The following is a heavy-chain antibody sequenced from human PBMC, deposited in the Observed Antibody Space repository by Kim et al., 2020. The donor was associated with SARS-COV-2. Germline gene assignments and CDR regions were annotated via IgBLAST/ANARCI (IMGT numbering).Heavy chain of an antibody. CDR3: ARGPRRSGWIGTIDY. V-gene: IGHV1-2*02. Sequence: ASVKVSCKASVYTFTGYYMHWVRQAPGQGLEWMGWINPNSGGTNYAQKFQGRVTMTRDTSISTAYMELSRLRSDDTAVYYCARGPRRSGWIGTIDYWGQGTLVTVSS. CDR1: VYTFTGYY. D-gene: IGHD6-19*01. J-gene: IGHJ4*02. CDR2: INPNSGGT.